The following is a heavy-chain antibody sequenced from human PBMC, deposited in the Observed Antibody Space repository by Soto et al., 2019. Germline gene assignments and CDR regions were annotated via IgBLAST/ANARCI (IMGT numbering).Heavy chain of an antibody. Sequence: EVQLVESGGGLVKPGGSFRPSCAASGFTFSYAGMSWFRQAPGKGLEWVGGIKSKNDGGTTEIAAPVEGRFTVSRDDSKNTLYLQMNSLKTEDTAVYYCTTHQAYSSGLVPPDAFDIWGQGTMVTVSS. CDR2: IKSKNDGGTT. V-gene: IGHV3-15*01. CDR3: TTHQAYSSGLVPPDAFDI. CDR1: GFTFSYAG. J-gene: IGHJ3*02. D-gene: IGHD6-19*01.